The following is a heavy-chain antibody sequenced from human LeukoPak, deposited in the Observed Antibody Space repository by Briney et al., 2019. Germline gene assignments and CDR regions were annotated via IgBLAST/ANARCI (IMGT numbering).Heavy chain of an antibody. CDR2: IIPILGIA. D-gene: IGHD2-15*01. V-gene: IGHV1-69*04. CDR3: AREVSTGYCSGGSCSQGRGD. CDR1: GGTFSSCA. Sequence: ASVKVSCKAPGGTFSSCAISWVRQAPGQGLEWMGRIIPILGIANYAQKFQGRVTITADKSTSTAYMELSSLRSEDTAVYYCAREVSTGYCSGGSCSQGRGDWGQGTLVTVSS. J-gene: IGHJ4*02.